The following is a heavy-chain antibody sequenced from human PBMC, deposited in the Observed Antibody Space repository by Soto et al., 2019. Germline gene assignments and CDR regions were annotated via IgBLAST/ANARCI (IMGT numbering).Heavy chain of an antibody. CDR1: GCSFTSYY. Sequence: ASVVVSCSASGCSFTSYYRHLVRQPPVQRLEWMGIITPSGRSTSYAQKFQGRVTMTRDTSTSTAYMELSRLRSDDTAVYYCARSSANVVVVAATLGPEYFQHWGQGTLVTVSS. CDR2: ITPSGRST. CDR3: ARSSANVVVVAATLGPEYFQH. V-gene: IGHV1-46*01. D-gene: IGHD2-15*01. J-gene: IGHJ1*01.